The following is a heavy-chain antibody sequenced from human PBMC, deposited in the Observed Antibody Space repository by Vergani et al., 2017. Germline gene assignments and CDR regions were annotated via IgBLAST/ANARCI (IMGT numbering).Heavy chain of an antibody. CDR1: GFTFSDYY. CDR2: IKQDGSEK. D-gene: IGHD6-19*01. Sequence: VQLVESGGGLVKPGGSLRLSCAASGFTFSDYYMTWVRQAPRKGLEWVASIKQDGSEKQYVDSVKGRFTISRDNVRNLVFLEMHDLRVADTAVYYCARELVAGTKEIDYWGQGTLVTVSS. V-gene: IGHV3-7*01. J-gene: IGHJ4*02. CDR3: ARELVAGTKEIDY.